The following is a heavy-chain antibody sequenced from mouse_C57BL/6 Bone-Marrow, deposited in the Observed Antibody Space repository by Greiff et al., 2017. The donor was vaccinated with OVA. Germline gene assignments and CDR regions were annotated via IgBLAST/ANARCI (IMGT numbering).Heavy chain of an antibody. J-gene: IGHJ3*01. CDR2: ISSGGRYT. D-gene: IGHD2-3*01. V-gene: IGHV5-6*01. CDR3: ARQGGYYSWFAY. Sequence: EVQGVESGGDLVKPGGSLKLSCAASGFTFSSYGMSWVRQTPDKRLEWVATISSGGRYTYYPDSVKGRFTISRDNAKNTLYLQMSSLKSEDTAMYYCARQGGYYSWFAYWGQGTLVTVSA. CDR1: GFTFSSYG.